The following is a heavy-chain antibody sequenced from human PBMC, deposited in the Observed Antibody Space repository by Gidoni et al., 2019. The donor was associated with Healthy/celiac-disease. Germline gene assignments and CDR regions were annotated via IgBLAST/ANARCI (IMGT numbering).Heavy chain of an antibody. CDR1: GGTFSSYA. CDR3: AREDRGSHDY. CDR2: IIPIFGTA. V-gene: IGHV1-69*01. J-gene: IGHJ4*02. Sequence: VQLGQSGAEVKKPGSSVKVSCQASGGTFSSYAISWVRQAPGQGLEWMGGIIPIFGTANYAQKVQGRVTITADESTSTAYMERSRLRSEDTAVYYCAREDRGSHDYWGQGTLVTVSS. D-gene: IGHD1-26*01.